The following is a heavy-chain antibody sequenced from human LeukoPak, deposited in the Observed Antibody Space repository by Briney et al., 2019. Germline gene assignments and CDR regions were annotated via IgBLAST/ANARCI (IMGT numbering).Heavy chain of an antibody. D-gene: IGHD6-13*01. Sequence: PSETLSLTCAVYGGSFSGYYWSWIRQPPGKGLEWIGEINHSGSTNYNPSLKSRVTISVDTSKNQFSLKLSSETAADTAVYYCARGRVASIAAATRGWFDPWGQGTLVTVSS. J-gene: IGHJ5*02. CDR2: INHSGST. CDR1: GGSFSGYY. CDR3: ARGRVASIAAATRGWFDP. V-gene: IGHV4-34*01.